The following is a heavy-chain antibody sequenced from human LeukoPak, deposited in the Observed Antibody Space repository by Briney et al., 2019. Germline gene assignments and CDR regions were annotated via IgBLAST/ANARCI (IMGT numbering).Heavy chain of an antibody. V-gene: IGHV4-61*02. Sequence: SQTLSLTCTVSGGSISSGSYYWSWIRQPAGKGLEWIGRNYTSGSTNYNPSLKSRVTISVDTSKNQFSLKLSSVTAADTAVYYCASLENYYGSGSYYNGFDYWGQGTLVTVSS. CDR2: NYTSGST. J-gene: IGHJ4*02. D-gene: IGHD3-10*01. CDR1: GGSISSGSYY. CDR3: ASLENYYGSGSYYNGFDY.